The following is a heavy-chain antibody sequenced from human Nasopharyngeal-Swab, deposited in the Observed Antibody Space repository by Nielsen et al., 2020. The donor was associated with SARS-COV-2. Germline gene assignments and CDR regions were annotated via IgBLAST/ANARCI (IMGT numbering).Heavy chain of an antibody. CDR2: ISGADDST. CDR1: GFIFKNYA. CDR3: ASGIFSPSYY. D-gene: IGHD3-10*01. J-gene: IGHJ4*02. Sequence: GESLKISCSASGFIFKNYAMNWVRQAPGRGLEWVSAISGADDSTKYADSVKGRFTISRDNSKNTLDLQMNSLRAEDTAMYYCASGIFSPSYYWGQGTLVTVSS. V-gene: IGHV3-23*01.